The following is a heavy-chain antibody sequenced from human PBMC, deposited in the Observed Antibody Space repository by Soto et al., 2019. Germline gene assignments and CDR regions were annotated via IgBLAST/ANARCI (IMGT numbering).Heavy chain of an antibody. D-gene: IGHD3-9*01. CDR2: ISYDGSNK. CDR1: GFTFSSYA. Sequence: GGSLRLSCAASGFTFSSYAMHWVRQAPGKGLEWVAVISYDGSNKYYADSVKGRFTISRDNSKSTLYLQMNSLRAEDTAVYYCASSSYDILTGHHYYYYGMDVWGQGTTVTVSS. J-gene: IGHJ6*02. V-gene: IGHV3-30-3*01. CDR3: ASSSYDILTGHHYYYYGMDV.